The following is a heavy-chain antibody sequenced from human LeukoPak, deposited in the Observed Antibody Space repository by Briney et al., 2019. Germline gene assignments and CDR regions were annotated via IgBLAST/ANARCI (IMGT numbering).Heavy chain of an antibody. CDR3: ARAPRVGYSSSSRAFDI. D-gene: IGHD6-13*01. J-gene: IGHJ3*02. CDR2: IYHSGST. V-gene: IGHV4-39*07. CDR1: GGSISSSSYY. Sequence: SETLSLTCTVSGGSISSSSYYWGWIRQPPGKGLEWIVSIYHSGSTYYNPSLKSRVTISVDTSKNQFSLKLSSVTAADTAVYYCARAPRVGYSSSSRAFDIWGQGTMVTVSS.